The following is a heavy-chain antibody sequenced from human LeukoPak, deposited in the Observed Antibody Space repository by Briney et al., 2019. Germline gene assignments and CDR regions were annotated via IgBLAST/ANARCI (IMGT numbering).Heavy chain of an antibody. J-gene: IGHJ5*02. CDR2: INHSGST. CDR1: GGSFSGYY. CDR3: AMTQWLVKSWFDP. V-gene: IGHV4-34*01. Sequence: SETLSLTCAVYGGSFSGYYWSWIRQPPGKGLEWIGEINHSGSTNYNPSLKSRVTISLDTSKDQFSLKLTSVTAADTAVYYCAMTQWLVKSWFDPWGQGTLVTVSS. D-gene: IGHD6-19*01.